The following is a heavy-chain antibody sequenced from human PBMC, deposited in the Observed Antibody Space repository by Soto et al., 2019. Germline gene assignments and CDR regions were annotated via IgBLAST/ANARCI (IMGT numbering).Heavy chain of an antibody. D-gene: IGHD2-2*01. CDR1: GFTFDDYA. CDR2: ISWNSGSI. Sequence: GGSLRLSCAASGFTFDDYAMHWVRQAPGKGLEWVSGISWNSGSIGYADSVKGRFTISRDNAKNSLYLQMNSLRAEDTALYYCANDFDEMGRCSRTSCLHSTHGMDVWGQGTMVNVYS. V-gene: IGHV3-9*01. CDR3: ANDFDEMGRCSRTSCLHSTHGMDV. J-gene: IGHJ6*02.